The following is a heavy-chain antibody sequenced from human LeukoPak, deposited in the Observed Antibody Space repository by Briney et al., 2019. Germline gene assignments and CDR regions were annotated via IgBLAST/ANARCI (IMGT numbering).Heavy chain of an antibody. CDR3: ARGRITIPSAVFDD. V-gene: IGHV4-34*01. D-gene: IGHD3-3*01. CDR1: GGSFSGYY. CDR2: INHSGST. Sequence: PSETLSLTXAVYGGSFSGYYWSWICQTPGKGLEWIGEINHSGSTNYNPSLKSRVTISVDTSKNQFSLKLSSVTAADTAVYYCARGRITIPSAVFDDWGQGTLVTVSS. J-gene: IGHJ4*02.